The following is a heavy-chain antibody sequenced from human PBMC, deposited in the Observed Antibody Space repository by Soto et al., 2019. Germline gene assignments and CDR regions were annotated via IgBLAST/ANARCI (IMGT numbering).Heavy chain of an antibody. CDR1: GYTFTSYG. V-gene: IGHV1-18*01. J-gene: IGHJ6*03. CDR2: ISAYNGNT. CDR3: ARDGRAFCSSNSCYYMDV. D-gene: IGHD2-2*01. Sequence: ASVKVSCKASGYTFTSYGISWVRQAPGQGLEWMGWISAYNGNTNYAQKLQGRVTMTTDTSTSTAYMELRSLRSDDTAVYYCARDGRAFCSSNSCYYMDVWGKGTTVTVSS.